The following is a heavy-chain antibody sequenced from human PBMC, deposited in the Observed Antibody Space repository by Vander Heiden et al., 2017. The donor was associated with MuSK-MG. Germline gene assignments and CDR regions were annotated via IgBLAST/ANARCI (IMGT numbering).Heavy chain of an antibody. CDR3: ARDSLSRAPT. V-gene: IGHV4-61*02. J-gene: IGHJ5*02. CDR2: ILSTGTT. D-gene: IGHD3-16*02. Sequence: VQLQESGPGLVKPSQTLSLTCNVSGEPMSSGYFYWIWIRQPAGKGLEWIGRILSTGTTDYNPALQGRVTISLDSSKSQFYLKVPSVTAADTAVYYCARDSLSRAPTWGQGTLVTVSS. CDR1: GEPMSSGYFY.